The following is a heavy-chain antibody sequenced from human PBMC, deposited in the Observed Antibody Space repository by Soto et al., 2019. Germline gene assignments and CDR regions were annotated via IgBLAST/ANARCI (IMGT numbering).Heavy chain of an antibody. J-gene: IGHJ5*02. CDR2: TYYRSKWYN. V-gene: IGHV6-1*01. Sequence: SQTLSLTCAISGDSVSSNSAAWNWIRQSPSRGLEWLGRTYYRSKWYNDYAVSVKSRITINPDTSKNQFSLQLNSVTPEDTAVYYCARGLRPSYSSSWYEVHWFDPWGQGTLVTVSS. CDR3: ARGLRPSYSSSWYEVHWFDP. D-gene: IGHD6-13*01. CDR1: GDSVSSNSAA.